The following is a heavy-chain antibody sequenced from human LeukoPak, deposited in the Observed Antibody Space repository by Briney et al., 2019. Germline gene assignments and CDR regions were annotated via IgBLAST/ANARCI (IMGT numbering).Heavy chain of an antibody. J-gene: IGHJ4*02. CDR3: AKDRGGSCYSH. V-gene: IGHV3-23*01. CDR1: GFTFGSYA. Sequence: GGSLRLSCASSGFTFGSYAMSWVREAPGKELEWVSAISGSGGSTYYADSVKGRFTISRDNSKNTLYLQMNSLRAEDTAVYYCAKDRGGSCYSHWGQGTLVTVSS. D-gene: IGHD2-15*01. CDR2: ISGSGGST.